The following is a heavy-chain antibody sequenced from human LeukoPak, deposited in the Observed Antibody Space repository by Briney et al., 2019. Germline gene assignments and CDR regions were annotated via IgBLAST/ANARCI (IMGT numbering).Heavy chain of an antibody. CDR2: IRSKAYGGTT. J-gene: IGHJ5*02. V-gene: IGHV3-49*04. D-gene: IGHD2-15*01. CDR1: GFTFGDYA. Sequence: PGRSLRLSXTASGFTFGDYAMSWVRQAPGKGLEWVGFIRSKAYGGTTEYAASVKGRFTISRDNAKNSLYLQMNSLRAEDTALYYCARESFEILSVAGGNWFDPWGQGTLVTVSS. CDR3: ARESFEILSVAGGNWFDP.